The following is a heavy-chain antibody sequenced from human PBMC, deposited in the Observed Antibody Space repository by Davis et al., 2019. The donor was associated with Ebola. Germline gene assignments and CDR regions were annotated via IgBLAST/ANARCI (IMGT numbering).Heavy chain of an antibody. V-gene: IGHV3-11*01. CDR1: GFTFSDYY. CDR3: ARTLRFLEWLLNYGMDV. CDR2: IGSSDTTI. Sequence: GESLKISCAASGFTFSDYYMSWIRQAPGKGLEWVSYIGSSDTTISYAESVKGRFTISRDNTNNSLYLQMNSLRAEDTAVYYCARTLRFLEWLLNYGMDVWGQGTTVTVSS. D-gene: IGHD3-3*01. J-gene: IGHJ6*02.